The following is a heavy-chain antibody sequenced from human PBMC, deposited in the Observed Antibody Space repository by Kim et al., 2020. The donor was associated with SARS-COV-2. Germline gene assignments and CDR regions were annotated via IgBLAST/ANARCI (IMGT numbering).Heavy chain of an antibody. V-gene: IGHV3-21*01. J-gene: IGHJ4*02. D-gene: IGHD3-10*01. Sequence: GGSLRLSCAAPGFTFSSYSMNWVRQAPGKGLEWVSSISSSSSYIYYADSVKGRFTISRDNAKNSLYLQMNSLRAEDTAVYYCARDRDVLLWFGELPFDYWGQGTLVTVSS. CDR2: ISSSSSYI. CDR3: ARDRDVLLWFGELPFDY. CDR1: GFTFSSYS.